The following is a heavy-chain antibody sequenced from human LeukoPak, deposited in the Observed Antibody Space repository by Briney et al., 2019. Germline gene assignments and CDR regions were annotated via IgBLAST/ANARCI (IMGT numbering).Heavy chain of an antibody. V-gene: IGHV3-53*01. Sequence: GGSLRLSCAASGFTVSSSYMTWVRQAPGKGLEWVSVIYSDGSTYYADSVKGRFTISRDNSKNTLYLQMNSLRAEDTAVYYCARDGSGWYYFDYWGQGILVTVSS. CDR1: GFTVSSSY. D-gene: IGHD6-19*01. CDR2: IYSDGST. J-gene: IGHJ4*02. CDR3: ARDGSGWYYFDY.